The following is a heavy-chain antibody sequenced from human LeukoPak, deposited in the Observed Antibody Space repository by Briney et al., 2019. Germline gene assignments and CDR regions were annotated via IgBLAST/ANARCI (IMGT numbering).Heavy chain of an antibody. CDR1: GGYIGSYY. CDR3: AREGDYGDYSKSFYYMDV. CDR2: IHTSENT. J-gene: IGHJ6*03. D-gene: IGHD4-17*01. Sequence: PSETLSLTCTVSGGYIGSYYWSWIRQAAGKGLEWIGRIHTSENTDYNPSLKSRVTMSVDMSTSQFSLRLTSVTAADTAVYYCAREGDYGDYSKSFYYMDVWGKGTTATVSS. V-gene: IGHV4-4*07.